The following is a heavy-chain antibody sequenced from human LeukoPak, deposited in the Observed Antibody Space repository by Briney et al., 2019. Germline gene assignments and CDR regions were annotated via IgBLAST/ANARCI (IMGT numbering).Heavy chain of an antibody. D-gene: IGHD6-19*01. CDR1: GGSISSYY. V-gene: IGHV4-59*01. CDR2: IYYSGST. CDR3: ARGYSSGWYVY. J-gene: IGHJ4*02. Sequence: SETLSLTCTVSGGSISSYYWSWIRQPPGKGLEWIGYIYYSGSTNYNPSLKSRVTISVDSSKNQFSLKLSSVTAADTAVYYCARGYSSGWYVYWGQGTLVTASS.